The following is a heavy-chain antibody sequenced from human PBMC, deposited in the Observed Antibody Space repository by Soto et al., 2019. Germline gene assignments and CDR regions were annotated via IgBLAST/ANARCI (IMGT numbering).Heavy chain of an antibody. V-gene: IGHV1-8*01. Sequence: QVQLVQSGAEVKKPGASVKVSCKASGYTFTSYDINWVRQATGQGLEWMGWMNPNSGNTGYAQKLPGRVTMTRNTSISTAYMELRRLRSEDTAVYYCARVYCSGGSCYSQAGDDAFDIWGQGTMVTVSS. J-gene: IGHJ3*02. CDR2: MNPNSGNT. D-gene: IGHD2-15*01. CDR3: ARVYCSGGSCYSQAGDDAFDI. CDR1: GYTFTSYD.